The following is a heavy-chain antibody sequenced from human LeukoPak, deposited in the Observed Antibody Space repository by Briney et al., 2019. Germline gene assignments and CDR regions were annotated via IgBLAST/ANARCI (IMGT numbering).Heavy chain of an antibody. CDR1: GGSFSSGTYY. Sequence: PSETLSLTCTVSGGSFSSGTYYWSWIRQPPGKGLEWIGYIYYSGSTNYNPSLKSRVTISVDTSKNQFSLKLSSVTAADTAVYHCARDRVRGSSSPFFDYWGQGTLVTVSS. CDR2: IYYSGST. CDR3: ARDRVRGSSSPFFDY. J-gene: IGHJ4*02. D-gene: IGHD1-26*01. V-gene: IGHV4-61*01.